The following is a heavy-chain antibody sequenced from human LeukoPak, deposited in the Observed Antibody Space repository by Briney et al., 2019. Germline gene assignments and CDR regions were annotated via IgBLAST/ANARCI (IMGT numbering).Heavy chain of an antibody. CDR1: GYSISSGYY. V-gene: IGHV4-38-2*01. Sequence: SETLSLTCAVSGYSISSGYYWGWIRRPPGKGLEWIGSIFHSGSTNYNPSLKSRVTISVDTSKNQFSLKLSSVTAADTAVYYCARASGLGGSSSGAWGAIFDYWGQGTLVTVSA. J-gene: IGHJ4*02. CDR2: IFHSGST. D-gene: IGHD1-26*01. CDR3: ARASGLGGSSSGAWGAIFDY.